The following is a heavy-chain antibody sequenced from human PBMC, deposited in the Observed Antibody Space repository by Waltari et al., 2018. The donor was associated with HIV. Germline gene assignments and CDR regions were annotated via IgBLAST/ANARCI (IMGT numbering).Heavy chain of an antibody. J-gene: IGHJ6*02. CDR2: RYYSGNA. CDR1: GDSIISTAYY. D-gene: IGHD2-8*01. Sequence: QLQLQESGPGLVKPSETLSLTCIVSGDSIISTAYYWAWFRQGPGRGLEWIGSRYYSGNAYYNPALKSRITMSVDTSNNQFSLRLTSVTAADTAVYYCARQHGRPADVWGQGTTVTVSS. CDR3: ARQHGRPADV. V-gene: IGHV4-39*01.